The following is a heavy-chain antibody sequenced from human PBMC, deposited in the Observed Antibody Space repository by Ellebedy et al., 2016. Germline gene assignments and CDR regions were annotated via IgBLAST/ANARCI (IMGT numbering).Heavy chain of an antibody. CDR2: IDPGNSVI. D-gene: IGHD3-3*01. CDR1: GYNFPAYW. CDR3: ARRGLIFGGYMDV. V-gene: IGHV5-51*01. Sequence: GESLKISXQGSGYNFPAYWIGWVRQMPGQGLEWMGIIDPGNSVIKYSPSFQGQVTISADKSISTAYVQWSSLEASDTAMYYCARRGLIFGGYMDVWGKGTTVTVSS. J-gene: IGHJ6*03.